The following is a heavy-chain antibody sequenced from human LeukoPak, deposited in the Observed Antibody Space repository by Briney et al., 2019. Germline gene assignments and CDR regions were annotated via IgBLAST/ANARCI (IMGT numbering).Heavy chain of an antibody. Sequence: GRSLRLSCAASGLTFSSYAMHWVRQAPGKGLEWVAVISYDGSNKYYADSVKGRFTISRDNSKNTLYLQMNSLRAEDTAVYYCARDFGEMATTNYFDYWGQGTLVTVSS. CDR2: ISYDGSNK. J-gene: IGHJ4*02. V-gene: IGHV3-30-3*01. CDR3: ARDFGEMATTNYFDY. D-gene: IGHD5-24*01. CDR1: GLTFSSYA.